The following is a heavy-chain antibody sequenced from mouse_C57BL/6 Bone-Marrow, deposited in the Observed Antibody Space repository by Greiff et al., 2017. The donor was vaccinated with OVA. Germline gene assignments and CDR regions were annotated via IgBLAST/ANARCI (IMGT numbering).Heavy chain of an antibody. CDR2: ISYDGSN. CDR3: ARGGAGTWFAY. V-gene: IGHV3-6*01. Sequence: VQLQQSGPGLVKPSQSLSLTCSVTGYSITSGYYWNWIRQFPGNKLEWMGYISYDGSNNYNPSLKNRISITRDTSKNQFFLKLNSVTTEDTATYYCARGGAGTWFAYWGQGTLVTVSA. D-gene: IGHD3-3*01. J-gene: IGHJ3*01. CDR1: GYSITSGYY.